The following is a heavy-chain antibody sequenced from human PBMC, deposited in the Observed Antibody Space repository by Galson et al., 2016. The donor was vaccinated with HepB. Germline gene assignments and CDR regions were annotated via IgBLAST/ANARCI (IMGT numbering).Heavy chain of an antibody. CDR1: GGSIISSRYN. J-gene: IGHJ4*02. D-gene: IGHD3-10*01. V-gene: IGHV4-31*03. Sequence: TLSLTCSVSGGSIISSRYNWAWIRQPPGKGLEWIGFIYYNGTTYYNPSLKSRLTISVDTSKNHFSLKLSSVTAADTAVYYCALYGSGSYSDTFDYWGQGTLVTVSS. CDR3: ALYGSGSYSDTFDY. CDR2: IYYNGTT.